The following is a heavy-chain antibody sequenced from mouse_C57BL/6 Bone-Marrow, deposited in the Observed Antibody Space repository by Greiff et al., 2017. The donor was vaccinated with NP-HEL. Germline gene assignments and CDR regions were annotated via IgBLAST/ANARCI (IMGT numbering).Heavy chain of an antibody. J-gene: IGHJ2*01. V-gene: IGHV1-76*01. CDR3: ARSSNDYFDY. CDR2: IYPGSGNT. CDR1: GYTFTDYY. Sequence: VKVVESGAELVRPGASVKLSCKASGYTFTDYYINWVKQRPGQGLEWIARIYPGSGNTYYNEKFKGKATLTAEKSSSTAYMQLSSLTSEDSAVYFCARSSNDYFDYWGQGTTLTVSS. D-gene: IGHD2-5*01.